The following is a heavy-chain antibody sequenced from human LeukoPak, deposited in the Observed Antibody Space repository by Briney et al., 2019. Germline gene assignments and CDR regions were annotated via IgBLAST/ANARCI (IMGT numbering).Heavy chain of an antibody. CDR3: ARGPKAYYFDSSGYVFDY. D-gene: IGHD3-22*01. CDR2: ISDYNGNT. CDR1: GYTFTNYG. V-gene: IGHV1-18*01. J-gene: IGHJ4*02. Sequence: ASVKVSCKASGYTFTNYGISWVRQAPGQGLEWMGWISDYNGNTDYAQKLQGRVTMTRNTSISTAYMELSSLRSEGTAVYYCARGPKAYYFDSSGYVFDYWGQGTLVTVSS.